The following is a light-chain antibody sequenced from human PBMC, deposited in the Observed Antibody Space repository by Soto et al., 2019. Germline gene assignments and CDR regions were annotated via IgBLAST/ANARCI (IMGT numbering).Light chain of an antibody. V-gene: IGLV2-14*01. Sequence: QSALTQPASVSGSPGQSITISCTGTSSDVGGYNYVSWYQQHPGKAPKLMIYEVSNRPSGVSNRFSGSKSGNTASLTISGLQAEDEADYYCSSYTSNITYVFGTGTKVTVL. J-gene: IGLJ1*01. CDR1: SSDVGGYNY. CDR2: EVS. CDR3: SSYTSNITYV.